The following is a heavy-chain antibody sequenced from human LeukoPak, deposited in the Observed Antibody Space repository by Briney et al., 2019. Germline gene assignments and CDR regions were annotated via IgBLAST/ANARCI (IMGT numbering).Heavy chain of an antibody. CDR3: AEGPYYDILTGYSSDAFHI. V-gene: IGHV3-48*01. D-gene: IGHD3-9*01. Sequence: GGSLRLSCAASGFTFRSYIMNWVRQAPGEGLEWVSYISSSSSTIYYADTVKSRFTISRDNAKNSLYLQMNSLRAEDTAVYYCAEGPYYDILTGYSSDAFHIWGQGTVVTVSS. CDR2: ISSSSSTI. CDR1: GFTFRSYI. J-gene: IGHJ3*02.